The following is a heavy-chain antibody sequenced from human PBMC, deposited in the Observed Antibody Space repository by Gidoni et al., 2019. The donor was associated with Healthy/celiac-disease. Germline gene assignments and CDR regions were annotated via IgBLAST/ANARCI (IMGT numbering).Heavy chain of an antibody. Sequence: EVQLLESGGGLVQPGGSLRLSCAASGFTFSSYAMSWVRQAPGKGLEWVSAISGSGGSTYYADSVKGRFTISRDNSKNTLYLQMNSLRAEDTAVYYCAKTPDYDFWNGYYYYMDVWGKGTTVTVSS. J-gene: IGHJ6*03. D-gene: IGHD3-3*01. CDR2: ISGSGGST. CDR3: AKTPDYDFWNGYYYYMDV. V-gene: IGHV3-23*01. CDR1: GFTFSSYA.